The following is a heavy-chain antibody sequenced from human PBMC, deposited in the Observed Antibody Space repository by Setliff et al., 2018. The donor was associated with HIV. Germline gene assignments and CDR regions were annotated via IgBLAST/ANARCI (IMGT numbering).Heavy chain of an antibody. D-gene: IGHD3-10*01. Sequence: SETRSLTCTVSGGSIMSDGYYWNWIRQHPGKGLEWIGYIYNRGHTYYNPSLKSRVTTSVDTSQNQFSLKWSSVTVADTAIYYCAVMFFYGSGSKSNFDYWGKGTLVTV. CDR2: IYNRGHT. CDR3: AVMFFYGSGSKSNFDY. J-gene: IGHJ4*02. V-gene: IGHV4-31*03. CDR1: GGSIMSDGYY.